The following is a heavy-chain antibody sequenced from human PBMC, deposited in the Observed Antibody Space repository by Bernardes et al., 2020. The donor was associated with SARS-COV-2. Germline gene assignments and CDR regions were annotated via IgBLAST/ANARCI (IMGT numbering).Heavy chain of an antibody. CDR3: ARIDDVTGRDY. V-gene: IGHV3-7*01. CDR2: IKGDGSQG. CDR1: GFTFSSYW. Sequence: GGSLRLSCAASGFTFSSYWMSWVRQAPGKGLEWVANIKGDGSQGSSVDSVRGRFAISRDNAKNLLFLQMDSLRAEDTAVYYCARIDDVTGRDYWGQGT. J-gene: IGHJ4*02. D-gene: IGHD3-9*01.